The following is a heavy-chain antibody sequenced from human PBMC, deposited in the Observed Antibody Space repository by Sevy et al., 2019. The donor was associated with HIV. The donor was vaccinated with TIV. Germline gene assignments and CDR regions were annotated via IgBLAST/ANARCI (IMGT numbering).Heavy chain of an antibody. CDR2: INTNTGNP. CDR1: GYTFTSYA. Sequence: ASVKVSCKASGYTFTSYAMNWVRQAPGQGLEWMGWINTNTGNPTYAQGFTGLFVFSLDTSVSTAYLQISSLKAEDTAVYYCARGDLYSGYDLFDYWGQGTLVTVSS. D-gene: IGHD5-12*01. CDR3: ARGDLYSGYDLFDY. V-gene: IGHV7-4-1*02. J-gene: IGHJ4*02.